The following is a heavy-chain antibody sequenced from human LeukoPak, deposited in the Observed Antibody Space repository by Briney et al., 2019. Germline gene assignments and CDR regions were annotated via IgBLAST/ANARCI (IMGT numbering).Heavy chain of an antibody. D-gene: IGHD3-10*01. CDR1: GFTFSSYG. V-gene: IGHV3-30*02. CDR2: IRYDGSNK. J-gene: IGHJ4*02. Sequence: PGGSLRLSCAASGFTFSSYGMHWVRQAPGKGLEWVAFIRYDGSNKYYADSVKGRFTISRDNSKNTLYLQMNSLKIEDTAVYYCTTDGTPITMVRGVIDYWGQGTLVTVSS. CDR3: TTDGTPITMVRGVIDY.